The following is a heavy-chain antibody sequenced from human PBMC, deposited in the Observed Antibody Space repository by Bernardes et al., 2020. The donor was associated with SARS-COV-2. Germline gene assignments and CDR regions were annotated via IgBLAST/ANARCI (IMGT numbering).Heavy chain of an antibody. CDR2: IGTAGDT. CDR1: GFTFSNFD. Sequence: GSLRLPSSASGFTFSNFDMHWVRQPTGKGLEWVSTIGTAGDTYYAGSVKGRFTTSRENARNSLHLDMNSLGAGDTGVYFCTRATTDYYYSAMDVWGQGTTVTVSS. D-gene: IGHD4-17*01. V-gene: IGHV3-13*01. CDR3: TRATTDYYYSAMDV. J-gene: IGHJ6*02.